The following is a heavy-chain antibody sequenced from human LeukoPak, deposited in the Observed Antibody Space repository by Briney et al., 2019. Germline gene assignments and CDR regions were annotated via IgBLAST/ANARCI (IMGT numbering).Heavy chain of an antibody. CDR2: ISISGSTI. J-gene: IGHJ4*02. CDR3: ARDRGYVDY. D-gene: IGHD3-10*01. V-gene: IGHV3-48*03. CDR1: GFTFSNYE. Sequence: GGSLRLSCAASGFTFSNYEMNWVRQAPGKGLEWVSYISISGSTIYNADSVKGRFTISRDDAKNSLYLQMNNLRAEDTAVYYCARDRGYVDYWGQGTLVTVSS.